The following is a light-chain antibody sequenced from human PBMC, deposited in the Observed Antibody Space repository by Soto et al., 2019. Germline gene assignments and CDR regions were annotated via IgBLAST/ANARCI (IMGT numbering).Light chain of an antibody. J-gene: IGLJ1*01. CDR1: RSDIGSYDH. V-gene: IGLV2-14*03. CDR2: AVG. CDR3: ISYTDRQSYL. Sequence: QSVLTQPASVSGSPGQSITISCSGTRSDIGSYDHVAWYQQFPGKSPKLIIYAVGDRPSGVSDRFSGSKSGISASLTISGPQTEDEADYYCISYTDRQSYLFGTGTKVTVL.